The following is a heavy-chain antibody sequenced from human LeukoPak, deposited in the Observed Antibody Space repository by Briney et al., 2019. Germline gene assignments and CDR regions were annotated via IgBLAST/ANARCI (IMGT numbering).Heavy chain of an antibody. V-gene: IGHV5-10-1*01. CDR3: ARHFYGGYAFDS. CDR1: GYSFTVYW. CDR2: IDPSDSYT. J-gene: IGHJ4*02. Sequence: HGESLKISCKGSGYSFTVYWITWVRQMPGKGLEWMGTIDPSDSYTNYSPSFQGHVTISADKSINSAYLQWSSLKTSDSAIYYCARHFYGGYAFDSWGQGTLVTVSS. D-gene: IGHD4-17*01.